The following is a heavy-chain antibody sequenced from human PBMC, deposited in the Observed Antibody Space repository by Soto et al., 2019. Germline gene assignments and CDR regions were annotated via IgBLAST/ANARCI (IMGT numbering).Heavy chain of an antibody. J-gene: IGHJ3*02. CDR3: ASVGTTGTRSYAFDI. V-gene: IGHV3-64*01. CDR1: GFTFSSYA. Sequence: EVQLVESGGGLVQHGGSLRLSCAASGFTFSSYAMHWVRQAPGKGLEYVSAISSNGGSTYYANSVKGRFTISRDNSKEPLYRQMGSLTAKDMAVYYCASVGTTGTRSYAFDIWGQGTMVTVSS. CDR2: ISSNGGST. D-gene: IGHD1-1*01.